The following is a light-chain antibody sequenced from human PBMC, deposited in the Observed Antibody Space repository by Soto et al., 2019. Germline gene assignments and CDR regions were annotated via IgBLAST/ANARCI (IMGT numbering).Light chain of an antibody. J-gene: IGKJ3*01. V-gene: IGKV3-15*01. Sequence: EIVMTQSPATLSVSPGERATLSCRASQSVSGNLAWYQQKPGQAPRLLIYAASTRATGIPARFSGSGSGTEFTLTVSSLQSEDFAVYYCQQYNNWPPITFGPGTKVDIK. CDR2: AAS. CDR1: QSVSGN. CDR3: QQYNNWPPIT.